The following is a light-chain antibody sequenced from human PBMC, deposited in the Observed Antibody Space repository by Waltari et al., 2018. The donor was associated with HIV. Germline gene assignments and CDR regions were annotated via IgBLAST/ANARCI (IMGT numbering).Light chain of an antibody. V-gene: IGLV1-47*01. CDR1: NPNIGPDL. CDR2: RNE. CDR3: ASWDDGLSGHV. J-gene: IGLJ1*01. Sequence: QSGLTHPPSLSGTPGQRLPIPRSGHNPNIGPDLMCWYRQVPGTAPSLPVYRNEQRPAGFVDRFSGSRSGASAALVITGLRVDDEADYYCASWDDGLSGHVFGGGTSVSV.